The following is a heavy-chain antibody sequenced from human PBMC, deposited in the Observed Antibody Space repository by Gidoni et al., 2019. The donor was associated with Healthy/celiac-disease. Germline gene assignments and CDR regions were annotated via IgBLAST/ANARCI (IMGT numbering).Heavy chain of an antibody. CDR3: ARIRVGGYSSLPFDP. CDR1: GFSLSNARMG. CDR2: IFSNDEK. V-gene: IGHV2-26*01. J-gene: IGHJ5*02. D-gene: IGHD6-13*01. Sequence: QVTLKESGPVLVKPTETLTLTCTVSGFSLSNARMGVSWIRQPPGKALEWLAHIFSNDEKSYSTSLKSRLTISKDTSKSQVVLTMTNMDPVDTATYYCARIRVGGYSSLPFDPWGQGTLVTVSS.